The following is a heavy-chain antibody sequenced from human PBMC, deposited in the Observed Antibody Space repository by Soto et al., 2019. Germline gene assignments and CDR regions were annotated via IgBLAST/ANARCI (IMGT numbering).Heavy chain of an antibody. Sequence: QVHLVQSGPEVKKPGSSVKVSCKASGDTFNSYVITWVRQAPGQGREWLGGIITAFGTTSYAQNFQDRLTITADEAETTAHMELSSLTSDDTAMYYCTRSYGYTFGGSLDNWGQGTLVTVSS. D-gene: IGHD5-18*01. CDR1: GDTFNSYV. CDR3: TRSYGYTFGGSLDN. V-gene: IGHV1-69*01. J-gene: IGHJ4*02. CDR2: IITAFGTT.